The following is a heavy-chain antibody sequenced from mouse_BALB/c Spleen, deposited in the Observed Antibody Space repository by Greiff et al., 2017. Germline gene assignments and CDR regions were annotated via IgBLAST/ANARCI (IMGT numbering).Heavy chain of an antibody. Sequence: EVQLVESGGGLVKPGGSLKLSCAASGFTFSDYYMYWVRQTPEKRLEWVATISDGGSYTYYPDSVKGRFTISRDNAKNNLYLQMSSLKSEDTAMYYCARGDYDEGFAYWGQGTLVTVSA. J-gene: IGHJ3*01. D-gene: IGHD2-4*01. V-gene: IGHV5-4*02. CDR3: ARGDYDEGFAY. CDR1: GFTFSDYY. CDR2: ISDGGSYT.